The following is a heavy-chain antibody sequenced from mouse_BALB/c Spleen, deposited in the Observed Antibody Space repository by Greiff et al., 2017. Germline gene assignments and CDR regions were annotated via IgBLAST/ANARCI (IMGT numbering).Heavy chain of an antibody. CDR1: GFSLTGYG. Sequence: VHLVESGPGLVAPSQSLSITCTVSGFSLTGYGVNWVRQPPGKGLEWLGMIWGDGSTDYNSALKSRLSISKDNSKSQVFLKMNSLQTDDTARYYFARVYYYGSSYWYFDVWGAGTTVTVSS. CDR2: IWGDGST. J-gene: IGHJ1*01. CDR3: ARVYYYGSSYWYFDV. D-gene: IGHD1-1*01. V-gene: IGHV2-6-7*01.